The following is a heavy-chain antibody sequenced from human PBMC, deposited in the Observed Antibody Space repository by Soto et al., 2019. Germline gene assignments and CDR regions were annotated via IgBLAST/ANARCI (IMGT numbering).Heavy chain of an antibody. V-gene: IGHV4-61*01. Sequence: QVQLQESGPGLVKPSETLSLTCTVSGGSVSSPTYYWSWLRQPPGKGLEWIGYMYCSGSTNYNPSRKSRVTISLDTAKSRFSLKLSYVTGAGTAVDYGAGGRGHLKSWVDPWGQGTLVTVPS. CDR3: AGGRGHLKSWVDP. CDR1: GGSVSSPTYY. J-gene: IGHJ5*02. D-gene: IGHD3-3*02. CDR2: MYCSGST.